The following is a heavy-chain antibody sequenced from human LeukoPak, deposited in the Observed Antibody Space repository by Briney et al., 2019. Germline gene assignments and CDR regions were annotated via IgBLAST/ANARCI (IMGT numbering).Heavy chain of an antibody. D-gene: IGHD2-15*01. CDR1: GFTFSSYA. V-gene: IGHV3-23*01. Sequence: GGSLRLPCAASGFTFSSYAISWVRQAPGKGLEWVSAISGSGGSTYYADSVKGRFTISRDNSKNTLYLQMNSLRAEDTAVYYCARWVVVAATLPYYYYYGMDVWGKGTTVTVSS. CDR3: ARWVVVAATLPYYYYYGMDV. CDR2: ISGSGGST. J-gene: IGHJ6*04.